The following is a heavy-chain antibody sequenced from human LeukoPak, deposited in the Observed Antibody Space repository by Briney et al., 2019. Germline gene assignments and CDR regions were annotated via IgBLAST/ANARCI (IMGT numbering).Heavy chain of an antibody. CDR1: GGTFSSYA. J-gene: IGHJ5*02. CDR2: IIPILGIA. CDR3: ARVGNWNDDPDP. V-gene: IGHV1-69*04. D-gene: IGHD1-1*01. Sequence: ASVKVSCKASGGTFSSYAISWVRQAPGQGLEWMGRIIPILGIANYAQKFQGRVTITADKSTSTAYMALSSLRSEDTAVYYCARVGNWNDDPDPWGQGTLVTVSS.